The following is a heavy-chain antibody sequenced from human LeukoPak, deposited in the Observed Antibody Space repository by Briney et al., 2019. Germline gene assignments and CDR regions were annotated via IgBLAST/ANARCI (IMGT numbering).Heavy chain of an antibody. CDR3: ARGQFWSGYSI. V-gene: IGHV4-61*02. CDR2: IYTSGST. D-gene: IGHD3-3*02. Sequence: SETLSLTCTVSGGSISSGSYYWSWIRQPAGKGLEWIGRIYTSGSTNYNPSLKSRVTISVDTSKNQFSLKLSSVTAADTAVYYCARGQFWSGYSIWGQGTLVTVSS. J-gene: IGHJ4*02. CDR1: GGSISSGSYY.